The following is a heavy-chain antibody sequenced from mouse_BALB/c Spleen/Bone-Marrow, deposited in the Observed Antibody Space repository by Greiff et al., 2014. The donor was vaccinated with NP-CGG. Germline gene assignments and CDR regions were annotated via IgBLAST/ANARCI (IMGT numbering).Heavy chain of an antibody. CDR3: ARHEDRLRAWFAY. CDR2: FYPGSGSI. CDR1: GYTFTEYI. V-gene: IGHV1-62-2*01. J-gene: IGHJ3*01. D-gene: IGHD3-2*02. Sequence: VKLMESGAELVKPGASVKLSCKASGYTFTEYIIHWVKQRSGQGLEWIGWFYPGSGSIKYNEKFKDRATLTADKSSSTVYMELSRLTSEDSAFYFCARHEDRLRAWFAYWGQGTLVTVSA.